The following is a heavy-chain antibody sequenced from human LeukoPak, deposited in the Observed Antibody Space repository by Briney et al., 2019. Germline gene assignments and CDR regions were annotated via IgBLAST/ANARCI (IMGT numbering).Heavy chain of an antibody. CDR1: GFTFSSYG. V-gene: IGHV3-33*01. CDR3: ARGAYGSGTYDDFDI. D-gene: IGHD3-10*01. CDR2: IWYDGSNK. J-gene: IGHJ3*02. Sequence: QPGRSLILSCAASGFTFSSYGMHWVRQAPGKGLEWVAVIWYDGSNKYYVDSVKGRFTISRDNSKNTLYLQMNSLRAEDTAVYYCARGAYGSGTYDDFDIWCQGTMVTVSS.